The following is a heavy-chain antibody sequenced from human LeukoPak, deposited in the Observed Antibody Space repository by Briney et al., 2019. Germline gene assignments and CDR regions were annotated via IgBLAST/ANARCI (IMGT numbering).Heavy chain of an antibody. D-gene: IGHD6-13*01. CDR3: AKPPVAAAGSDAFDI. CDR2: LSGSGGST. J-gene: IGHJ3*02. V-gene: IGHV3-23*01. Sequence: GGSLRLSCAASGFTFSSYAMSWVRQAPGKGLDWVSGLSGSGGSTYYADSVKGRFTISRDNSKNTLYLQMNSLRAEDTAVYYCAKPPVAAAGSDAFDIWGQGTMVTVSS. CDR1: GFTFSSYA.